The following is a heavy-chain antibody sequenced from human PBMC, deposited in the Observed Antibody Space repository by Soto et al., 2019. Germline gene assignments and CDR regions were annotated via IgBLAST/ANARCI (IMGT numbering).Heavy chain of an antibody. CDR3: ARAGWYRFDY. CDR1: GFTFGSYW. CDR2: INSDGSTT. V-gene: IGHV3-74*01. Sequence: EVQLVESGGDLVQPGGSLRLSCAASGFTFGSYWMHWVRQAPGKGLVWVSRINSDGSTTNYGDSVKGRFTISRDNAKSTLYLQMNSLRAEDTAVYYCARAGWYRFDYWGHGTLLTVSS. J-gene: IGHJ4*01. D-gene: IGHD2-15*01.